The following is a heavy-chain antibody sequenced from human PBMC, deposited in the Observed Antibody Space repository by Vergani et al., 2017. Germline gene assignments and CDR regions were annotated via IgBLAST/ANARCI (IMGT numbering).Heavy chain of an antibody. CDR3: ARQIMVRGEENWFDP. J-gene: IGHJ5*02. V-gene: IGHV1-18*01. D-gene: IGHD3-10*01. Sequence: QVQLVQSGAEVKKPGASVKVSCKASGYTFTSYGISWVRQAPGQGLEWMGWISAYNGNTNYAQKLTGRVTMTTDTSTITAYVALRSLRSDDTAVYYCARQIMVRGEENWFDPWGQGTLVTVSS. CDR2: ISAYNGNT. CDR1: GYTFTSYG.